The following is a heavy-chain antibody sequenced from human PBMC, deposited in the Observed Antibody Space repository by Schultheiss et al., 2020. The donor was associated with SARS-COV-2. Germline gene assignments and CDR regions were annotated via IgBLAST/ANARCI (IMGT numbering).Heavy chain of an antibody. CDR1: GYSFINFW. CDR2: IYPGDSEI. J-gene: IGHJ3*02. CDR3: ARSMDAFDI. Sequence: GGSLRLSCKGSGYSFINFWIGWVRQMPGKGLEWMGIIYPGDSEIRYSPSFRGQVTISVDKSTSTAHLQWSSLKASDTAMYYCARSMDAFDIWGQGTMVTVSS. D-gene: IGHD2-8*01. V-gene: IGHV5-51*01.